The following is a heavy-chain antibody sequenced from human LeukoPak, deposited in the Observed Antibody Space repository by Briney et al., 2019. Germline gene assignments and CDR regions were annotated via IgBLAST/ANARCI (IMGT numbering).Heavy chain of an antibody. CDR3: AKGTAISSGGSLVIPNWFDP. CDR1: GFTFSSYA. V-gene: IGHV3-23*01. Sequence: PGGSLRLSCAASGFTFSSYAMSWVRQAPGNGLEWVSAISGSGGSTYYADSVKGRFTISRDNSKNTLYLQMNSLRAEDTAVYYCAKGTAISSGGSLVIPNWFDPWGQGTLVTVSS. CDR2: ISGSGGST. J-gene: IGHJ5*02. D-gene: IGHD2-15*01.